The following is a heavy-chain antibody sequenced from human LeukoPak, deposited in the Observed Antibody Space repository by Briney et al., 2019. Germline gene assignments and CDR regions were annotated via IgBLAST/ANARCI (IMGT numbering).Heavy chain of an antibody. CDR1: GGSISSYY. CDR3: ARTKPITMIVVKGDAFDI. Sequence: SETLSPTCTVSGGSISSYYWGWIRQPPGKGLEWIGSIYYSGSTYYNPSLKSRVTISVDTSKNQFSLKLSSVTAADTAVYYCARTKPITMIVVKGDAFDIWGQGTMVTVSS. D-gene: IGHD3-22*01. CDR2: IYYSGST. V-gene: IGHV4-39*01. J-gene: IGHJ3*02.